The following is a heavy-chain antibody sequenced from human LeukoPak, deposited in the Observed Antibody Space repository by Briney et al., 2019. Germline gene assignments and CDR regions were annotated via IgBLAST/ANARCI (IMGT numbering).Heavy chain of an antibody. J-gene: IGHJ4*02. CDR1: GGSISSSSYY. CDR2: MSYSGST. CDR3: ARVYGANDY. Sequence: SETLSLTCTVSGGSISSSSYYWGWIRQPPGTGLEWIGSMSYSGSTYYNPSLKSRVTISVDTSKNQFSLKVSSVTAADTAVYYCARVYGANDYWGQGTLVTVSS. D-gene: IGHD4-17*01. V-gene: IGHV4-39*07.